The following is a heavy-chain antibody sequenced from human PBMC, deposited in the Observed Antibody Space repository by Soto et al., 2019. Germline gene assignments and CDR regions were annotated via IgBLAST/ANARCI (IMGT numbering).Heavy chain of an antibody. D-gene: IGHD3-10*01. CDR2: INPDGSAK. Sequence: GGSLRLSCAASGFTFSSYWMTWLRQAPGKGLEWVANINPDGSAKYYVDSVKGRFTISRDNAKNTLYLQMNSLRAEDTAVYYCARETKKVLLWFGELYVWGKGTTVTVSS. V-gene: IGHV3-7*01. CDR1: GFTFSSYW. J-gene: IGHJ6*04. CDR3: ARETKKVLLWFGELYV.